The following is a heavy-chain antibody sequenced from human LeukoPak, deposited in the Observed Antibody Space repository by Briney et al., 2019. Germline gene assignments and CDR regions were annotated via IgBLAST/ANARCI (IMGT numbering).Heavy chain of an antibody. J-gene: IGHJ4*02. CDR2: INNDGSWI. CDR1: GLTFSSYS. V-gene: IGHV3-74*01. Sequence: GRSLRLSCAASGLTFSSYSMNWVRPAPGKGLEWVSRINNDGSWINYADSVKGRFTVSRDNAKNTLNLQMNSLRAEDTAVYFCARDGSAYNLDYWGQGVLVTVSS. D-gene: IGHD3-16*01. CDR3: ARDGSAYNLDY.